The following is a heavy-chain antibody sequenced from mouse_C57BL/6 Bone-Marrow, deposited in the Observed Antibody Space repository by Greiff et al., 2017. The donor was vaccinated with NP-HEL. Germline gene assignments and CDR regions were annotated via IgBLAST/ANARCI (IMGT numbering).Heavy chain of an antibody. V-gene: IGHV1-81*01. D-gene: IGHD2-3*01. CDR2: IYPRSGNT. J-gene: IGHJ3*01. Sequence: VKLQESGAELVRPGASVKLSCKASGYTFTSYGISWVKQRPGQGLEWIGEIYPRSGNTYYNEKFKGKATLTADKSSSTAYMELRSLTSEDSAGYFCARSGYYIAYWGQGTLVTVSA. CDR1: GYTFTSYG. CDR3: ARSGYYIAY.